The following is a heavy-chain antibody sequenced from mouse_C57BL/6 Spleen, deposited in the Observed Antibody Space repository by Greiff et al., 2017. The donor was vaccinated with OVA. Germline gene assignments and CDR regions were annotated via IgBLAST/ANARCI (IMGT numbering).Heavy chain of an antibody. CDR1: GFSFNTYA. D-gene: IGHD2-4*01. CDR2: IRSKSNNYAT. J-gene: IGHJ3*01. CDR3: VSSSLYYDYDGFAY. V-gene: IGHV10-1*01. Sequence: EVQGVESGGGLVQPKGSLKLSCAASGFSFNTYAMNWVRQAPGKGLEWVARIRSKSNNYATYYADSVKDRFTISRDDSESMLYLQMNNLKTEDTAMYYCVSSSLYYDYDGFAYWGQGTLVTVSA.